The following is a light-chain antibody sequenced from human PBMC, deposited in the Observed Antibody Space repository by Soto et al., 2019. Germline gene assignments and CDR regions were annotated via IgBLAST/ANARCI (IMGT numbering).Light chain of an antibody. J-gene: IGLJ3*02. CDR3: QSYDNSLNGGV. CDR1: SSNIGAGYG. V-gene: IGLV1-40*01. Sequence: QSVLTQPPSVSGAPGQRVTISCTGSSSNIGAGYGVHWYQQAPGAVPKLIIYGNNNRPSGVPDRISGSKSGTSVTLAITGRQAADEADYYCQSYDNSLNGGVFGGGTKLTVL. CDR2: GNN.